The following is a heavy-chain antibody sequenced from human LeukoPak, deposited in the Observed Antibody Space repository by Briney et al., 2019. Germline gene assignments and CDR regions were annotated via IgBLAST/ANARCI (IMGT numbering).Heavy chain of an antibody. D-gene: IGHD6-19*01. Sequence: GASLKISSKGSGYSFTSNWIGWVRQLPGKGLEWMGIIYPGDSDNSYNPSFPCQTTISADKFISTAYLKWSSLNALDTAVYYGASKVIGYSSGWYLDYWGQGTLVTVSS. CDR1: GYSFTSNW. CDR3: ASKVIGYSSGWYLDY. V-gene: IGHV5-51*01. J-gene: IGHJ4*02. CDR2: IYPGDSDN.